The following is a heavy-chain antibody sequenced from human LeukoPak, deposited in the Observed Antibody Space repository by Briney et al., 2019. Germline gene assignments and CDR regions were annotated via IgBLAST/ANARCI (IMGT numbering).Heavy chain of an antibody. J-gene: IGHJ3*02. CDR2: IKSDGSST. CDR1: GFIFSDYW. Sequence: GGSLRLSCAASGFIFSDYWMHWVRQGPGKGLVWVSRIKSDGSSTSYADSVKGRFTISRDNAKNSLYLQMNSLRAEDTAVYYCARDLHPIAARPYDAFDIWGQGTMVTVSS. D-gene: IGHD6-6*01. V-gene: IGHV3-74*01. CDR3: ARDLHPIAARPYDAFDI.